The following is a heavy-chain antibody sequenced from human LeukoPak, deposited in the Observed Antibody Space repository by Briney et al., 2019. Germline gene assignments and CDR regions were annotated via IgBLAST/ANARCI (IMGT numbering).Heavy chain of an antibody. J-gene: IGHJ4*02. CDR3: AREGVDFDY. Sequence: GGSLRLSCSASGFTFSSYWMHWVRQAPGKGLVWVSRINSGGSITTYADSVKGRFTISRDNAKNTLYLQMNSLRAEDTGVYYCAREGVDFDYWGQGTLVTVSS. CDR2: INSGGSIT. V-gene: IGHV3-74*01. CDR1: GFTFSSYW.